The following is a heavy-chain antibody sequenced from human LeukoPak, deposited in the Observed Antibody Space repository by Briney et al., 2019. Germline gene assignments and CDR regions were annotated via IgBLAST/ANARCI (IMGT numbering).Heavy chain of an antibody. V-gene: IGHV4-59*08. Sequence: PSETLSLTCTVSGGSITSDYCTGIRQPPTKGLEWSGYIYYNGATSYNPSLKSRVTISLDTSKKHFSLKMTSVTAADTAVYYCARYGGSGWVIDKWGQGTLVTVSS. J-gene: IGHJ4*02. CDR2: IYYNGAT. CDR3: ARYGGSGWVIDK. D-gene: IGHD6-19*01. CDR1: GGSITSDY.